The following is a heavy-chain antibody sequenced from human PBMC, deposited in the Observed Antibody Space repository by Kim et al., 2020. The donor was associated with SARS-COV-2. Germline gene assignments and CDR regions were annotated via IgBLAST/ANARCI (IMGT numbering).Heavy chain of an antibody. CDR1: AFTFRNYA. D-gene: IGHD6-19*01. CDR2: ISSDGGTT. CDR3: VKGGGIIAVAGQGPSY. J-gene: IGHJ4*02. Sequence: GGSMRLSCAASAFTFRNYAMSWVRQAPGEGLEWVSGISSDGGTTYYADSVKGRFTISRDNSKNTLYLQMNSLRAEDTAIYYCVKGGGIIAVAGQGPSYWGQGTLVTVSS. V-gene: IGHV3-23*01.